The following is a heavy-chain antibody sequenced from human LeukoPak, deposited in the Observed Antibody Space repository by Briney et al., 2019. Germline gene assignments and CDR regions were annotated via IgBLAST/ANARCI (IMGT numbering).Heavy chain of an antibody. CDR3: ASAYYDFWSGYYTSAFDI. D-gene: IGHD3-3*01. CDR1: GFTFSSYW. V-gene: IGHV3-7*01. J-gene: IGHJ3*02. Sequence: GGSLRLSCAASGFTFSSYWMSWVRQAPGKGLEWVANIKQDGSEKYYVDSVKGRFTISRDNAKNSLYLQMNSLRAEDTAVYYCASAYYDFWSGYYTSAFDIWGQGTMVTVSS. CDR2: IKQDGSEK.